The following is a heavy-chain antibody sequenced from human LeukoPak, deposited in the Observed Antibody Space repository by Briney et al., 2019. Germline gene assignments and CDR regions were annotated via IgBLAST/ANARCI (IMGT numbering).Heavy chain of an antibody. D-gene: IGHD3-10*01. CDR3: ARAEYYYGSGSYSLPNYYYYYMDV. CDR2: ISAYNGNT. J-gene: IGHJ6*03. V-gene: IGHV1-18*01. Sequence: GASVKVSCKASGYTFTSYGIRWVRQAPGQGLEWMGWISAYNGNTNYAQKLQGRVTMTTDTSTSTAYMELRSLRSDDTAVYYCARAEYYYGSGSYSLPNYYYYYMDVWGKGTTVTVSS. CDR1: GYTFTSYG.